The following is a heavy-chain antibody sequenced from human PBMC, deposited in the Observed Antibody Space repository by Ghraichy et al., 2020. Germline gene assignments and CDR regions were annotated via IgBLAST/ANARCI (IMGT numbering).Heavy chain of an antibody. CDR3: ARDSLGPKD. D-gene: IGHD7-27*01. CDR2: ISVYNGDT. Sequence: ASVKVSCKASGYTFTSYDLTWVRQAPGQGLEWMGWISVYNGDTNYAQKLQGRVTMTTDTSTNTAYMELRSLRSDDTAGYYCARDSLGPKDWGQGTLVTVSS. CDR1: GYTFTSYD. V-gene: IGHV1-18*04. J-gene: IGHJ4*02.